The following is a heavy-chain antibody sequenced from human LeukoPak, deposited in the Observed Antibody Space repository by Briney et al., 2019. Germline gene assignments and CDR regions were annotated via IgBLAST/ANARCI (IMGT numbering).Heavy chain of an antibody. CDR3: ARDHNYAFDN. V-gene: IGHV3-48*01. Sequence: GGSLRLSCTASGFPFIEYSMNWVRQAPGKGLEWISYIGIDSGNTKYADSVRGRFTISADKAKNSLYLQMNSLRVENTAVYYCARDHNYAFDNWGQGTLVSVAS. D-gene: IGHD1-1*01. CDR1: GFPFIEYS. CDR2: IGIDSGNT. J-gene: IGHJ4*02.